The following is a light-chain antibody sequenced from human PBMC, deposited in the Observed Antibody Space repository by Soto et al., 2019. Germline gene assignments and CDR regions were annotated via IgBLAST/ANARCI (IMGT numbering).Light chain of an antibody. Sequence: EIVLTQSPATLSLSPGERATLSCRASQSVSSYLAWYQQKPGQAPRLLIYDASNRATGIPARLSGSGSGTDFTLTISSLEPEHFAIYYCQQRSNWPPVTFGGGTKVEIK. V-gene: IGKV3-11*01. J-gene: IGKJ4*01. CDR1: QSVSSY. CDR2: DAS. CDR3: QQRSNWPPVT.